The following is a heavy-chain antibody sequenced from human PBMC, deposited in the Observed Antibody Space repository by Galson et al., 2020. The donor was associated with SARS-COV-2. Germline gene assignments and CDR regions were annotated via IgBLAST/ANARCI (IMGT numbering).Heavy chain of an antibody. CDR1: GYTFTDYS. CDR3: AKVRYDFWSGVFGVSPDCFDL. J-gene: IGHJ4*02. V-gene: IGHV1-2*04. CDR2: IDPVSGGA. Sequence: ASVKVSCKASGYTFTDYSMHWVRQAPGQGLEWMGWIDPVSGGANYAQKFQGWVTMTRDTSISTAYMELGSLKYDDTAVYYCAKVRYDFWSGVFGVSPDCFDLWGQGTPVTVFS. D-gene: IGHD3-3*01.